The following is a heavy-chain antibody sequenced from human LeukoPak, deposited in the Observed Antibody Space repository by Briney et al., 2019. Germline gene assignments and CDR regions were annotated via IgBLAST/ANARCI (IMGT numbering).Heavy chain of an antibody. CDR3: ATVCSSTSCYSDY. D-gene: IGHD2-2*01. Sequence: ASVNVSCKVSGYTLTELSMHWVRQAPGKGLEWMGGFDPEDGETIYAQKFQGRVTMTEDTSTDTAYMELSSLRSEDTAVYYCATVCSSTSCYSDYWGQGTLVTVSS. CDR2: FDPEDGET. CDR1: GYTLTELS. V-gene: IGHV1-24*01. J-gene: IGHJ4*02.